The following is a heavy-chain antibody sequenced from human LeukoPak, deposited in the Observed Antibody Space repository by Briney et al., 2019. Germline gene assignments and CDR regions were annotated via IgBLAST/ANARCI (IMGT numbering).Heavy chain of an antibody. CDR1: GYTFTGYY. Sequence: ASVKVSCKASGYTFTGYYMHWVRQAPGQGLEWMGWINPNSGGTNYAQKFQGRVTMTRDTSISTAYMELSRLRSDDTAVYYCARGTATMVRGVIISYFDYWGQGTLVTVSS. D-gene: IGHD3-10*01. CDR3: ARGTATMVRGVIISYFDY. J-gene: IGHJ4*02. V-gene: IGHV1-2*02. CDR2: INPNSGGT.